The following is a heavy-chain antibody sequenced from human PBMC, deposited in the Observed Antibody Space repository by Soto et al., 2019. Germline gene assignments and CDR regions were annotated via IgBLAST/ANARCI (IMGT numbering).Heavy chain of an antibody. CDR3: AHDYSNYGWFDP. D-gene: IGHD4-4*01. CDR1: GGSISSSSYY. V-gene: IGHV4-39*01. CDR2: IYYSGST. Sequence: SETLSLTCTVSGGSISSSSYYWGWIRQPPGRGLEWIGSIYYSGSTYYNPSLKSRVTISVDTSKSQFSLKLSSVTAADTAVYYCAHDYSNYGWFDPWGQGTLVTVS. J-gene: IGHJ5*02.